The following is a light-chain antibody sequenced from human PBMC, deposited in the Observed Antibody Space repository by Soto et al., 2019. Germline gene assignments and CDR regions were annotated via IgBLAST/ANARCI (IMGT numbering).Light chain of an antibody. V-gene: IGLV2-14*01. CDR1: SSDVGGYNY. J-gene: IGLJ1*01. CDR2: EVS. Sequence: QSALTQPASVSGSPGQSITISCTGTSSDVGGYNYVSWYQQHPGKAPKLIICEVSDRPSGVSNRFSGSKSGSTASLTISGPQAEDEADYFCSSYTNSKTEVFGTGTKLTVL. CDR3: SSYTNSKTEV.